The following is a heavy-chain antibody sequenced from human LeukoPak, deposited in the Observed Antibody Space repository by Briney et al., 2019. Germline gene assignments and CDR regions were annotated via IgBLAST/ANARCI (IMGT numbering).Heavy chain of an antibody. V-gene: IGHV3-23*01. J-gene: IGHJ4*02. CDR3: AKGLGFLPQFDY. Sequence: GGSLRLSCAVSGFTFITEAMTWFREAPGKGLDWVSTISNNGGTTYYADSVKGRFTISRDNSRNTVYLQMNSLRAEDTAFYYCAKGLGFLPQFDYWGQGTLVAVSS. D-gene: IGHD6-19*01. CDR2: ISNNGGTT. CDR1: GFTFITEA.